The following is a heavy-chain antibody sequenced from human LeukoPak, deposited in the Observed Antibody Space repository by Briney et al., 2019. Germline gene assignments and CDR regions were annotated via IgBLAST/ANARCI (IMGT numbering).Heavy chain of an antibody. CDR2: IKGDGSET. V-gene: IGHV3-7*01. CDR1: GFIFSNNW. CDR3: ARALQYNWFDP. D-gene: IGHD4-11*01. Sequence: PGGSLRLSCAASGFIFSNNWMSWVRQAPGKGLEWVANIKGDGSETYYADSVKGRFTISRDNSKNTLYLQMNSLRAEDTAVYYCARALQYNWFDPWGQGTLVTVSS. J-gene: IGHJ5*02.